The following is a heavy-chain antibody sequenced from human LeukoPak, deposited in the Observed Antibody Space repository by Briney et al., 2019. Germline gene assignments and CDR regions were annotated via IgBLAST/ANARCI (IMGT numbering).Heavy chain of an antibody. J-gene: IGHJ4*02. CDR1: GGSISSGDYY. Sequence: SQTLSLTCTVSGGSISSGDYYWSWIRQPPGKGLEWIGYIYYSGSTYYNPSLKSRVTISVDTSKKQFSLKLSSVTAADTAVYYCARVLLQLAGGWFDYWGQGTLVTVSS. CDR2: IYYSGST. V-gene: IGHV4-30-4*01. CDR3: ARVLLQLAGGWFDY. D-gene: IGHD2-2*01.